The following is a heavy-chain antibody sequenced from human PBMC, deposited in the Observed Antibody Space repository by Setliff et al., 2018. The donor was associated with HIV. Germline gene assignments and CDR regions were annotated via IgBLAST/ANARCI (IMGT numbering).Heavy chain of an antibody. CDR3: ASRIGQGGMDV. V-gene: IGHV3-7*02. J-gene: IGHJ6*03. CDR1: GFPFSNFW. Sequence: GGSLRLSCVASGFPFSNFWMSWVRQAPGKGLEWVANIKEDGSERYYVDSVKGRFTISRDNAKNSLYLQMNSLRAEDSAVYYCASRIGQGGMDVWGKGTTVTVSS. CDR2: IKEDGSER. D-gene: IGHD3-16*01.